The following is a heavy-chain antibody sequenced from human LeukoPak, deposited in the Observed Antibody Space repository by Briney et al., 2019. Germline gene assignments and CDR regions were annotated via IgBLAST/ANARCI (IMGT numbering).Heavy chain of an antibody. CDR2: ISTSGIYI. CDR3: ARTALFGGRLTTPGLDY. Sequence: GGSLRLSCAASGFTFSSYSMNWVRQAPGKGLEWVSSISTSGIYIYYADSLRGRFTISRDNAKNSLYLQMNSLRAEDTAVYYCARTALFGGRLTTPGLDYWGQGTLVTVSS. CDR1: GFTFSSYS. J-gene: IGHJ4*02. V-gene: IGHV3-21*01. D-gene: IGHD3-16*01.